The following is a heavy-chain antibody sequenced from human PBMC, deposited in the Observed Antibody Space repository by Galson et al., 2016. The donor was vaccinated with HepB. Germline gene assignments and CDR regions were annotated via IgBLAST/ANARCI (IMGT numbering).Heavy chain of an antibody. V-gene: IGHV4-39*01. CDR2: IDYTGSA. D-gene: IGHD3-10*01. Sequence: ETLSLTCTVSGGSISSPNYFWGWIRQPPGQGLEWIGSIDYTGSAYYNPSLKSRVTISVDTSTNQFYLKLNSATDTDTAVYYFARPFSNGNYYYWGRGTLVTVSS. J-gene: IGHJ4*02. CDR1: GGSISSPNYF. CDR3: ARPFSNGNYYY.